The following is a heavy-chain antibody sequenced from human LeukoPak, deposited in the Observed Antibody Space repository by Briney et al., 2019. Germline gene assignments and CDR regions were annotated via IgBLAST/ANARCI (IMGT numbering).Heavy chain of an antibody. V-gene: IGHV3-30*02. CDR1: GFTFSSYG. Sequence: GGSLRLSCAASGFTFSSYGMHWDRQAPGKGLEWVAFIRYDGSNKYYVDSVKGRFTISRDNSKNTLYLQMNSLRTEDTAVYYCAKGWESRDWGQGTLVTVSS. CDR3: AKGWESRD. J-gene: IGHJ4*02. D-gene: IGHD1-26*01. CDR2: IRYDGSNK.